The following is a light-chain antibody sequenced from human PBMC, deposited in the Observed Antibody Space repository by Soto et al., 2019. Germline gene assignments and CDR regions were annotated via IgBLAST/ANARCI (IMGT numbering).Light chain of an antibody. J-gene: IGKJ1*01. Sequence: EIVLTQSPGTLSLSPGERATLSCRASQSVSSSYLAWYQQKPGQAPRLLIYGASSRATGIPDRFSGSGSGTEFTLTISRLETEDFTVYYCKQYGSSPTFGQGTKVEIK. CDR1: QSVSSSY. CDR2: GAS. CDR3: KQYGSSPT. V-gene: IGKV3-20*01.